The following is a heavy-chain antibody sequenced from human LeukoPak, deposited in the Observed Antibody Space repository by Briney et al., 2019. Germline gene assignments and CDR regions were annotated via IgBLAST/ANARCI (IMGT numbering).Heavy chain of an antibody. J-gene: IGHJ5*02. CDR3: ARGHGKNWFDP. CDR1: GDGVSSNTVV. V-gene: IGHV6-1*01. Sequence: SQTLSLTCAISGDGVSSNTVVWNWIRLSPSRGPEWLGRTYYRSRWYNDYAVSVKSRITISPDTSKNQFSLQLNSVTPEDTAVYYCARGHGKNWFDPWGQGTLVTVSS. CDR2: TYYRSRWYN.